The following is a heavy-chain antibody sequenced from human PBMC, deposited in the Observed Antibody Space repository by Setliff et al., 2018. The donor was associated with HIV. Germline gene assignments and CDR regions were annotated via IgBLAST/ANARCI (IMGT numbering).Heavy chain of an antibody. J-gene: IGHJ4*02. D-gene: IGHD2-2*01. Sequence: PSETLSLTCTVSGGSISSHYWSWIRQPPVKGLEWVGHIYSSGSTYYNPSLKSRVTISVDTSNNQFSLKLSSLTATDAAVYYCARGLVGSRTSLTFDYWGQGALVTVSS. V-gene: IGHV4-4*08. CDR2: IYSSGST. CDR3: ARGLVGSRTSLTFDY. CDR1: GGSISSHY.